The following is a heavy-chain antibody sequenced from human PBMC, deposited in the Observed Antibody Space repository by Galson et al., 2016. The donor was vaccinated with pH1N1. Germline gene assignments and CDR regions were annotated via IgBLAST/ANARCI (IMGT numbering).Heavy chain of an antibody. CDR2: IYFVGRT. CDR1: GGSITISNY. J-gene: IGHJ4*02. V-gene: IGHV4-39*07. CDR3: ARGAAGFDY. D-gene: IGHD6-13*01. Sequence: ETLSLTCTVSGGSITISNYWGWIRQPPGTGLEWMGTIYFVGRTKYSPSLKSRVTISVDTSQNQFSLNLSSVTAADTAVYYCARGAAGFDYWGQGTLVPVSS.